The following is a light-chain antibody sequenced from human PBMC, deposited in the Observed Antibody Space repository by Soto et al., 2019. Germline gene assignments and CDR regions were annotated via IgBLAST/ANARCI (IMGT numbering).Light chain of an antibody. V-gene: IGLV2-23*02. CDR3: CSYAGSITFT. CDR1: STDVGNYNL. Sequence: QSVLTQPASVSGSPGQSITISCTGTSTDVGNYNLVSWYQQHPGKAPKLIIYATRKRPSGFSDRYSGSKSGNTASLTISGLQAEDEANYYCCSYAGSITFTFGGGTKVTVL. CDR2: ATR. J-gene: IGLJ2*01.